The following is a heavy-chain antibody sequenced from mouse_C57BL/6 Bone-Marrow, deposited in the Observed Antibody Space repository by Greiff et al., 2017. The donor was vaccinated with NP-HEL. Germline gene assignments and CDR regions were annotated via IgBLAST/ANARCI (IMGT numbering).Heavy chain of an antibody. CDR1: GYTFTSYW. J-gene: IGHJ4*01. V-gene: IGHV1-72*01. Sequence: QVQLKQPGAELVKPGASVKLSCKASGYTFTSYWMHWVKQRPGRGLEWIGRIDPNSGGTKYNEKFKSKATLTVDKPSSTAYMQLSSLTSEDSAVYYCARSRQLRLRGAMDYWGQGTSVTVSS. CDR3: ARSRQLRLRGAMDY. D-gene: IGHD3-2*02. CDR2: IDPNSGGT.